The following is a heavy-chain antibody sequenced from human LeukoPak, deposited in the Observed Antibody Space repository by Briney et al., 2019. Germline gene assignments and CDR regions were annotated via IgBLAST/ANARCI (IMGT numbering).Heavy chain of an antibody. CDR2: INHSGST. CDR3: ARTAPYYYGSGTPRYFDY. V-gene: IGHV4-34*01. Sequence: PSETLSLTSAVYGGSFSGYYWSWIRQPPGKGLEWIGEINHSGSTNYNPSLKSRVTISVDTSKNQFSLKLSSVPAADTAVYYCARTAPYYYGSGTPRYFDYWGQGTLVTVSS. CDR1: GGSFSGYY. D-gene: IGHD3-10*01. J-gene: IGHJ4*02.